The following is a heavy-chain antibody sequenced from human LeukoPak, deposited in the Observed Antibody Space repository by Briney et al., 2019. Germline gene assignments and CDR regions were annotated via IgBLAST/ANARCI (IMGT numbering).Heavy chain of an antibody. CDR3: ARVRDYGWFDP. Sequence: GGSLRLSCAASGFTVSSNYMSWVRQAPGKGLEWVSVIYSGGSTHYADSVKGRFTVSRDNSKNTLYLQMNSLRAEDTAVYYCARVRDYGWFDPWGQGTLVTVSS. V-gene: IGHV3-53*01. J-gene: IGHJ5*02. CDR1: GFTVSSNY. D-gene: IGHD3-16*01. CDR2: IYSGGST.